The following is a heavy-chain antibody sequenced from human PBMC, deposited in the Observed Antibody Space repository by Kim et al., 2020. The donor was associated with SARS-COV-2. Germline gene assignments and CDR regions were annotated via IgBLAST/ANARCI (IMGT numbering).Heavy chain of an antibody. CDR1: GFTFSSYG. CDR2: IWYDGSNK. CDR3: ARDRKDYYDSSGPDAFDI. J-gene: IGHJ3*02. Sequence: GGSLRLSCAASGFTFSSYGMHWVRQAPGKGLEWVAVIWYDGSNKYYADSVKGRFTISRHNSKNTLYLQMNSLRAEDTAVYYCARDRKDYYDSSGPDAFDIWGQGTMVTVSS. V-gene: IGHV3-33*01. D-gene: IGHD3-22*01.